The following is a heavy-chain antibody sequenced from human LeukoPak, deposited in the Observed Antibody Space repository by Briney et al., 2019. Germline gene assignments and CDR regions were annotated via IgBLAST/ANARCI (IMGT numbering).Heavy chain of an antibody. CDR2: IKQDGSEK. D-gene: IGHD6-13*01. V-gene: IGHV3-7*01. CDR3: ATDLGSSRPNF. CDR1: GFSFSSYW. Sequence: GGSLRLSCAASGFSFSSYWMSWVRQAPGKGLEWVANIKQDGSEKYYEDSAKGRFTISRDNAKNSLYLQMNSLRAEDTAVYYCATDLGSSRPNFWGQGTLVTVSS. J-gene: IGHJ4*02.